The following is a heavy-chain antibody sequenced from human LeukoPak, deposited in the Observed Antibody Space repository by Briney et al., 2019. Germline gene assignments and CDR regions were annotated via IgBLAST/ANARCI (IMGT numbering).Heavy chain of an antibody. Sequence: PGRSLRLSCAASGFTFSSYAMHWVRQAPGKGLEGVAVISYDGSNKYYADSVKGRFTISRDNSKNTLYLQMNSLRAEDTAVYYCARDREALAFDYWGQGTLVTVSS. V-gene: IGHV3-30*04. J-gene: IGHJ4*02. CDR1: GFTFSSYA. CDR2: ISYDGSNK. CDR3: ARDREALAFDY.